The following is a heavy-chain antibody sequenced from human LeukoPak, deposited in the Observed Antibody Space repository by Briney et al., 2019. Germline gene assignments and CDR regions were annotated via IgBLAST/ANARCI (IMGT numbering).Heavy chain of an antibody. CDR1: GFTFSDYY. CDR3: VREGGSGWYSGWFDP. V-gene: IGHV3-11*04. J-gene: IGHJ5*02. Sequence: GGSLRLSCAASGFTFSDYYMSWIRQAPGKGLEWVSYISSSGSTIYYADSVKGRFTISRDNAKNSLYLQMNSLRVEDTAVYYCVREGGSGWYSGWFDPWGQGTLVTVSS. CDR2: ISSSGSTI. D-gene: IGHD6-19*01.